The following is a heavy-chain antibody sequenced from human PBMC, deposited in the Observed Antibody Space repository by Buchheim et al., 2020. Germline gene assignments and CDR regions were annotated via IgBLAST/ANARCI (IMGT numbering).Heavy chain of an antibody. J-gene: IGHJ4*02. CDR2: IAYSGTT. Sequence: QVQLQESGPGLVKPSQTLSLTCTVSGGSISGGGDYWTWIRQHPGKGLEWIGYIAYSGTTYYNPSLKGRVTISVDKSKNQFSLKLSSVTAADTAVYYCARDSTLAGLYYFDYWGQGTL. CDR3: ARDSTLAGLYYFDY. V-gene: IGHV4-31*03. D-gene: IGHD2-2*01. CDR1: GGSISGGGDY.